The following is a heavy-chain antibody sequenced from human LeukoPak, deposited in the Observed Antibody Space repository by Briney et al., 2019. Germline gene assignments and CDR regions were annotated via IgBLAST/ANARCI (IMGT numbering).Heavy chain of an antibody. CDR2: ISYDGSNK. CDR1: GYG. CDR3: AREVSGSYYFDY. Sequence: PGGSLRLSCAASGYGMHWVRQAPGKGLEWVAVISYDGSNKYYADSVKGRFTISRDNSKNTLYLQMNSLRAEDTAVYYCAREVSGSYYFDYWGQGTLVTVSS. V-gene: IGHV3-30*03. D-gene: IGHD1-26*01. J-gene: IGHJ4*02.